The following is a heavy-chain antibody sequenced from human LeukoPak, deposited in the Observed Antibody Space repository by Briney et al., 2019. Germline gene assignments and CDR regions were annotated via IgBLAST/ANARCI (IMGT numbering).Heavy chain of an antibody. CDR2: INHSGNT. J-gene: IGHJ6*02. Sequence: SETLSLTCAVYGGSFSGHYWSWIRQPPGKGLEWIGEINHSGNTNHNPSLKSRVAISVDTSKNQFSLKLSSVTAADTAVYYCARGRLELAAAIQYYYYGMDVWGQGTTVTVSS. D-gene: IGHD6-13*01. V-gene: IGHV4-34*01. CDR1: GGSFSGHY. CDR3: ARGRLELAAAIQYYYYGMDV.